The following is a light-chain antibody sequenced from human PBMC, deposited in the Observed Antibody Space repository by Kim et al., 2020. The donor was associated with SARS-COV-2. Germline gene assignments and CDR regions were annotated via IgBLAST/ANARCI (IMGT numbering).Light chain of an antibody. V-gene: IGLV7-43*01. CDR1: AGAVTSAYY. CDR2: NTD. Sequence: PGGTVTLTCTSSAGAVTSAYYPNWFQQKPGQAPRSLIYNTDNKHSWTPARFSGSLLGGRAALTLSGVQPEDEADYYCLLFNGGAPVFGGGTQLTVL. J-gene: IGLJ2*01. CDR3: LLFNGGAPV.